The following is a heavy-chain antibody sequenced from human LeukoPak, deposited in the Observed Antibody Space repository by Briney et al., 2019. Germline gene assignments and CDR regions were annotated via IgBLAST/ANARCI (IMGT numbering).Heavy chain of an antibody. Sequence: GASVKVSCKAFGYTFTGYYMHWVRQAPGQGLEWMGWINPNSGGTNYAQKFQGRVTMTRDTSISTAYMELSRLRSDDTAVYYCARVGSGELFSPHYYYYMDVWGKGTTVTVSS. CDR1: GYTFTGYY. J-gene: IGHJ6*03. CDR3: ARVGSGELFSPHYYYYMDV. CDR2: INPNSGGT. V-gene: IGHV1-2*02. D-gene: IGHD3-10*01.